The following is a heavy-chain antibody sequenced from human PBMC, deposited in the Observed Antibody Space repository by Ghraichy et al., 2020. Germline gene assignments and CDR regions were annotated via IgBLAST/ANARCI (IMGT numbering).Heavy chain of an antibody. Sequence: SQTLSLTCAVSGGAISSSAYSWTWVRQPPEKGLEWIAYVYYDGSTYYNPSLKSQVTISVDTSKNQFSLKLSSVTAADTAVYYCARPNDFWSGYYTVWGQGSLVTVSS. V-gene: IGHV4-30-2*01. CDR3: ARPNDFWSGYYTV. CDR2: VYYDGST. D-gene: IGHD3-3*01. J-gene: IGHJ4*02. CDR1: GGAISSSAYS.